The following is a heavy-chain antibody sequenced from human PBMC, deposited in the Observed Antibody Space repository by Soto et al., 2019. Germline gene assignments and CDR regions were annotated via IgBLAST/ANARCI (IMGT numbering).Heavy chain of an antibody. Sequence: PGGSLRLSCAASGITFSSYGMNWVRQAPGKGLEWVSSISYSTSHIYYADSVKGRFTISRDNAKNSLYLQMDSLRAEDTAMYYCAGHLSSRYSDSWYKGWHIDHWGQGTLVTVSS. CDR1: GITFSSYG. J-gene: IGHJ4*02. D-gene: IGHD1-26*01. V-gene: IGHV3-21*01. CDR3: AGHLSSRYSDSWYKGWHIDH. CDR2: ISYSTSHI.